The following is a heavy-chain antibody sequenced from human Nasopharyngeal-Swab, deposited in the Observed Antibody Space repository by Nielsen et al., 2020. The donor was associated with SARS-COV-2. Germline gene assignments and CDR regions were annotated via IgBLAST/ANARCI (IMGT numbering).Heavy chain of an antibody. Sequence: GESLKISCAASGFTFSSYDMHWVRQATGKGLEWVSAIGTAGDAYYPGSVKGRFTISRENAKNSLYLQMNSLRAGDTAVYYCARALAPYSGYDYDYYYGMDVWGQGTTVTVS. CDR1: GFTFSSYD. V-gene: IGHV3-13*04. CDR3: ARALAPYSGYDYDYYYGMDV. J-gene: IGHJ6*02. CDR2: IGTAGDA. D-gene: IGHD5-12*01.